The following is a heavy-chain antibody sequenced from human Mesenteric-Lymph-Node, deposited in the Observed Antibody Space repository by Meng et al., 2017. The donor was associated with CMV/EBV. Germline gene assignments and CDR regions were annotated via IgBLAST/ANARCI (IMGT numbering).Heavy chain of an antibody. CDR3: AKEPSKEGAFDI. V-gene: IGHV4-39*07. CDR1: GGSISSSSYY. D-gene: IGHD5/OR15-5a*01. Sequence: GSLRLSCTVSGGSISSSSYYWGWIRQPPGKGLEWIGSIYYSGSTYYNRSLKSRVTISVDTSKNQFSLEMSSVTAADTAVYYCAKEPSKEGAFDIWGQGTMVTVSS. J-gene: IGHJ3*02. CDR2: IYYSGST.